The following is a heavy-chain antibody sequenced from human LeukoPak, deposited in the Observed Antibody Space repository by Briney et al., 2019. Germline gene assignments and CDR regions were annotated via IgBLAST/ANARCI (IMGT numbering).Heavy chain of an antibody. CDR1: GFTFSSYG. CDR3: ARGGPGYCSSTSCFTYGDY. D-gene: IGHD2-2*02. V-gene: IGHV3-33*01. CDR2: IWYDGSNK. J-gene: IGHJ4*02. Sequence: GGSLRLSCAASGFTFSSYGMHWVRQAPGKGLEWVAVIWYDGSNKYYADSVKGRFTISRDNSKNTLYLQMNSLRAEDTAVYYCARGGPGYCSSTSCFTYGDYWGQGTLVTVSS.